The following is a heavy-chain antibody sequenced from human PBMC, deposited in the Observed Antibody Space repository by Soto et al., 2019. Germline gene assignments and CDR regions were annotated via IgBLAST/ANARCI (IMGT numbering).Heavy chain of an antibody. CDR3: ARGLYCGSPYYYGSGSYDY. V-gene: IGHV4-30-2*01. CDR1: GGSMSTGGYS. Sequence: SETLSLTCAVSGGSMSTGGYSWSWIRQPPGKGLEWIGYIYHSGSTYYNPSLKSRVTISVDTSKNLFSLKLSSVTAADTAVYYCARGLYCGSPYYYGSGSYDYWGQGTLVTVSS. D-gene: IGHD3-10*01. CDR2: IYHSGST. J-gene: IGHJ4*02.